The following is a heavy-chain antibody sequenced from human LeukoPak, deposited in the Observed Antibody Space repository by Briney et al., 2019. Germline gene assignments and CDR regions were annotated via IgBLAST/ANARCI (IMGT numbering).Heavy chain of an antibody. CDR3: ARDRRSFGMDV. CDR2: IYYSGST. V-gene: IGHV4-30-4*01. CDR1: GGSISSGDYY. Sequence: SETLSLTCTVSGGSISSGDYYWSWIRQPPGKGLEWIGYIYYSGSTYYNPSLKSRVTISVDTSKNQFSLKLSSVTAADTAVYYCARDRRSFGMDVWGQGTTVTVSS. J-gene: IGHJ6*02.